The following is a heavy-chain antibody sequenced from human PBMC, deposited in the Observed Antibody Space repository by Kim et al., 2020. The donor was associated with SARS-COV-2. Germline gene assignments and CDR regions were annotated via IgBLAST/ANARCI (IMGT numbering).Heavy chain of an antibody. V-gene: IGHV4-31*03. Sequence: SETLSLTCTVSGGSISSGGYYWSWIRQHPGKGLEWIGYIYYSGSTYYNPSLKSRVTISVDTSKNQFSLKLSSVTAADTAVYYCARSYGSGSYYIGREINWFDPWGQGTLVTVSS. D-gene: IGHD3-10*01. CDR1: GGSISSGGYY. CDR3: ARSYGSGSYYIGREINWFDP. J-gene: IGHJ5*02. CDR2: IYYSGST.